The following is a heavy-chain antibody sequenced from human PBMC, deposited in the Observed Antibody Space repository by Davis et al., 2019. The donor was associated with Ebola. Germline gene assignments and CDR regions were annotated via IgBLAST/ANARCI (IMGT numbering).Heavy chain of an antibody. CDR2: IKKDGNEK. J-gene: IGHJ6*04. D-gene: IGHD3-10*01. CDR1: GFSFSGYW. V-gene: IGHV3-7*01. CDR3: VVSMAREFWSSYYYGMDV. Sequence: PGGSLRLSCEVSGFSFSGYWMSWVRQAPGKGLEWVASIKKDGNEKYYVDSVKGRFTISRDNAKNSLYLQMNSLRAEDTAVYYCVVSMAREFWSSYYYGMDVWGKGTTVTVSS.